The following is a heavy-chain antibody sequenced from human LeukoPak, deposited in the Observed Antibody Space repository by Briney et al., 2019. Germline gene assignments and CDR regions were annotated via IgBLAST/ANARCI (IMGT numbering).Heavy chain of an antibody. D-gene: IGHD6-19*01. Sequence: SETLSLTCTVSGGSVSSGDYYWSWIRQLPGKGLEWIGYVYYSGNTYYNPSLKSRLTISVDTSKNQFSLKLSSVTAADTAVYYCARRRGNTSGFQGYYFDYWGQGTLVTVSS. CDR3: ARRRGNTSGFQGYYFDY. CDR2: VYYSGNT. J-gene: IGHJ4*02. CDR1: GGSVSSGDYY. V-gene: IGHV4-31*03.